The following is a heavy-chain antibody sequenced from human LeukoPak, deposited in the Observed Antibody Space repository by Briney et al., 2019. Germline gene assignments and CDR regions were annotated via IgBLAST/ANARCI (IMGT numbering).Heavy chain of an antibody. CDR3: ARDFRAAMVSDWFDP. CDR2: MNPNSGNT. Sequence: ASVKVSCKASGYTFTSCDINWVRQATGQGLEWMGWMNPNSGNTGYAQKFQGRVTMTRNTSISTAYMELSRLRSDDTAVHYCARDFRAAMVSDWFDPWGQGTLVTVSS. V-gene: IGHV1-8*01. J-gene: IGHJ5*02. CDR1: GYTFTSCD. D-gene: IGHD5-18*01.